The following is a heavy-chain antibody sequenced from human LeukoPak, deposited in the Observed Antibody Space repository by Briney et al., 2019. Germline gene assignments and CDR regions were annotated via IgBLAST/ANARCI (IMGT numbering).Heavy chain of an antibody. CDR3: ARESSTIVRGVIINYYYYYRDV. Sequence: PRGSLRLSFSASGLTFSNYEINSVPQTPGKGLERVSSIDSDSTYLPDADSVRGGFPIARDNAKNQLYLQMNSLRAEDTAVYYCARESSTIVRGVIINYYYYYRDVWGKGTSVSV. V-gene: IGHV3-21*01. J-gene: IGHJ6*03. CDR2: IDSDSTYL. CDR1: GLTFSNYE. D-gene: IGHD3-10*01.